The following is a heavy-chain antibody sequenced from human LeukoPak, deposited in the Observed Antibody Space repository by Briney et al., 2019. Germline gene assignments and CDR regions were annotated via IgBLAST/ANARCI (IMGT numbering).Heavy chain of an antibody. D-gene: IGHD1-26*01. V-gene: IGHV3-23*01. CDR3: AKSRESGSYLDY. CDR1: GFTFSSYA. J-gene: IGHJ4*02. CDR2: ISGSGGST. Sequence: GGSLRLSCAASGFTFSSYAMSWVRQAPGKGLEWVSAISGSGGSTYYADSVKGRFTISRDNSKNTLFLQMNSLRPEDTSVYYCAKSRESGSYLDYWGLGTLVTVSS.